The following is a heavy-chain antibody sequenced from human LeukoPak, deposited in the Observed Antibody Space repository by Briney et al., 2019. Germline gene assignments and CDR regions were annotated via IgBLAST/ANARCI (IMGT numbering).Heavy chain of an antibody. CDR2: ISYDGSNK. J-gene: IGHJ5*02. CDR3: ARLSYAGQFVS. CDR1: GFTLSSYG. Sequence: QPGRSLRLACAASGFTLSSYGMHWVRQAPGKGLEWVAVISYDGSNKYYADSVKGRFTISRDNSKNTLYLQMNSLRAEDTAVYYCARLSYAGQFVSWGQGTLVTVSS. D-gene: IGHD6-13*01. V-gene: IGHV3-30*03.